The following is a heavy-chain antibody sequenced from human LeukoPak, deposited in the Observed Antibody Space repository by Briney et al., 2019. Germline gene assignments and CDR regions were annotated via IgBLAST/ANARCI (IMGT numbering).Heavy chain of an antibody. D-gene: IGHD3/OR15-3a*01. CDR1: GFTFTTFS. J-gene: IGHJ4*02. CDR2: ISRNGETT. Sequence: GGSLRLSCAASGFTFTTFSMHWVRQAPGKGLEYVSGISRNGETTYYGESVKGRFTISRDNSKDTVYLQMGSLRSEDSGVYYCARGRGDISARPFFDCRGGQGSLVTASS. CDR3: ARGRGDISARPFFDCR. V-gene: IGHV3-64*02.